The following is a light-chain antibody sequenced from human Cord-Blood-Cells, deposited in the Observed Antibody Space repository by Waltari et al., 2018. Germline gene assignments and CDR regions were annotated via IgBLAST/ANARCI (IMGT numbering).Light chain of an antibody. Sequence: DIQLTQHPSSLSASVVDSVTITCRASQSISSHLYWYQQKPGKAPKLLIYAASSLQSGVPSRFSGSGSGTDFTLTISSLQPEDFATYYCQQSYSNPRTFGQGTRLEIK. CDR3: QQSYSNPRT. V-gene: IGKV1-39*01. CDR2: AAS. J-gene: IGKJ5*01. CDR1: QSISSH.